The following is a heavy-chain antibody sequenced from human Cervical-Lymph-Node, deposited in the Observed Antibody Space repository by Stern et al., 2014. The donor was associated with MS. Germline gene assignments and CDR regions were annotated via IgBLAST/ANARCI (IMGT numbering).Heavy chain of an antibody. J-gene: IGHJ4*02. D-gene: IGHD3-22*01. V-gene: IGHV2-70*01. CDR1: GFSLSTSGMR. CDR3: ARMGDSSGYGFDY. Sequence: QVTLRESGPALVKPTQTLTLTCTFSGFSLSTSGMRVSWISQPPGKDLEWLALHVCDDDKFYSTSLKTRLTISKDTSKNQVVLTMTNMDPVDTSTYYCARMGDSSGYGFDYWGQGTLVTVSS. CDR2: HVCDDDK.